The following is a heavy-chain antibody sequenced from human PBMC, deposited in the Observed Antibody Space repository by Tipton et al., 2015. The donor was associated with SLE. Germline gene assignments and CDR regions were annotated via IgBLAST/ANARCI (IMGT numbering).Heavy chain of an antibody. J-gene: IGHJ5*02. CDR3: ARQSYPGLVVYAHNWFDP. Sequence: TLSLTCTVSGGSISSYYWSWIRQPPGKGLEWVGYIYYSGSTNYNPSLKSRVTISVDTSKHPFSLKLSSVTAADTAVYYCARQSYPGLVVYAHNWFDPWGQGTRVTVST. CDR2: IYYSGST. CDR1: GGSISSYY. D-gene: IGHD2-8*02. V-gene: IGHV4-59*08.